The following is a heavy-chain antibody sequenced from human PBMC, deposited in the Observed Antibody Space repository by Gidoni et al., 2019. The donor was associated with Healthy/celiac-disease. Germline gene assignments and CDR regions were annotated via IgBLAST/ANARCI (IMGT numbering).Heavy chain of an antibody. D-gene: IGHD6-19*01. J-gene: IGHJ4*02. Sequence: EVQLVESGGGLVQPGGSLRLSCAASGFTFSSYWMHWVRQAPGKGLVWVSRINRDGSSTSYADSGKGRFTISRDNAKNTLYLQMNSLRAEDTAVYYCARVGQWLAIDYWGQGTLVTVSS. CDR1: GFTFSSYW. V-gene: IGHV3-74*01. CDR2: INRDGSST. CDR3: ARVGQWLAIDY.